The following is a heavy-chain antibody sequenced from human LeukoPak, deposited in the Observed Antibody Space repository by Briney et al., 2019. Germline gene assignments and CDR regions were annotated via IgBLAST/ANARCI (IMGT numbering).Heavy chain of an antibody. CDR1: GGSISSSSYY. V-gene: IGHV4-39*07. CDR3: ARGVAGCSGGSCYDWFDP. J-gene: IGHJ5*02. Sequence: SETLSLTCTVSGGSISSSSYYWGWIRQPPGKGLEWIGSIYYSGSTYCNPSLKSRVTISVDTSKNQFSLKLSSVTAADTAVYYCARGVAGCSGGSCYDWFDPWGQGTLVTVSS. CDR2: IYYSGST. D-gene: IGHD2-15*01.